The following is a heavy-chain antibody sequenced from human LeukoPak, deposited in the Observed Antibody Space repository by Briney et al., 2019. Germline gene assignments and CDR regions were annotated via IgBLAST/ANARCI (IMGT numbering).Heavy chain of an antibody. CDR3: ARVLAATLDY. CDR2: INPIFGTA. Sequence: ASVKVSCKASGGTFSSYAISWVRQAPGQGLEWMGGINPIFGTANYAQKFQGRVTITADESTSTAYMELSSLRSEDTAVYYCARVLAATLDYWGQGTLVTVSS. D-gene: IGHD2-15*01. V-gene: IGHV1-69*13. J-gene: IGHJ4*02. CDR1: GGTFSSYA.